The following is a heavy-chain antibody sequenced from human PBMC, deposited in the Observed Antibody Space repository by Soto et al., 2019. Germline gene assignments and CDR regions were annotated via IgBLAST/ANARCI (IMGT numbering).Heavy chain of an antibody. CDR2: IWYDGSNK. Sequence: GSLRLSCAASGFTFSSYGMHWVRQAPGKGLEWVAVIWYDGSNKYYADSVKGRFTISRDNSKNTLYLQMNSLRAEDTAVYYCARDLTYYDFWSGYSPEAYGMDVWGQGTTVTVSS. CDR1: GFTFSSYG. V-gene: IGHV3-33*01. J-gene: IGHJ6*02. D-gene: IGHD3-3*01. CDR3: ARDLTYYDFWSGYSPEAYGMDV.